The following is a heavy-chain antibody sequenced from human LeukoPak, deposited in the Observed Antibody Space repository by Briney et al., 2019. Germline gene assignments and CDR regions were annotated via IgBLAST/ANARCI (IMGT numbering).Heavy chain of an antibody. J-gene: IGHJ4*02. V-gene: IGHV3-7*03. D-gene: IGHD3-10*01. CDR3: ATDYYGYFDH. Sequence: GGSLRLSCAASGFTFSNDWMNWVCQAPGKGLEWVANVKQDGSEKYYVGSVKGRFTISRDNAKNSLYLEMNSLRAEDTAVYYCATDYYGYFDHWGQGALVTVSS. CDR2: VKQDGSEK. CDR1: GFTFSNDW.